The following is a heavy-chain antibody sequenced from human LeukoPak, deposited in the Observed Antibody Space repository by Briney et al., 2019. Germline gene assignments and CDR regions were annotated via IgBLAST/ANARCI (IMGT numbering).Heavy chain of an antibody. CDR2: IRRSSIYI. D-gene: IGHD3-22*01. V-gene: IGHV3-21*01. CDR1: GFSFSTYS. CDR3: AREGGSGYSVDY. J-gene: IGHJ4*02. Sequence: GGSLRLSCAASGFSFSTYSMKWVRPAPGKGLEWVSSIRRSSIYIYYADSVKGRFTISRDNVQNSLYLQMKSLRAMDTAVYYCAREGGSGYSVDYWGLGTLVTVSS.